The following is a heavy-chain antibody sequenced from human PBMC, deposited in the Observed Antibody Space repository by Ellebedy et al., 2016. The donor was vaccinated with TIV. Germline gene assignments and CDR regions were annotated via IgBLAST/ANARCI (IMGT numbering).Heavy chain of an antibody. D-gene: IGHD6-6*01. J-gene: IGHJ4*02. CDR2: ISAYNGNT. CDR1: GYTFTSYG. Sequence: ASVKVSXXASGYTFTSYGISWVRQAPGQGLEWMGWISAYNGNTNYAQKLQGRVTMTTDTSTSTAYMELRSLRSDDAAVYYCARDGYSSSSFDYWGQGTLVTVSS. V-gene: IGHV1-18*01. CDR3: ARDGYSSSSFDY.